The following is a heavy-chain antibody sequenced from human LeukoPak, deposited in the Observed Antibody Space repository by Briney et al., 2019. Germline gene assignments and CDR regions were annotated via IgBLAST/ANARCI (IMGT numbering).Heavy chain of an antibody. V-gene: IGHV1-46*03. J-gene: IGHJ4*02. Sequence: ASVKVSCKASGYTFTSYYMHWVRQAPGQGLEWMGIINPSGGSTSYAQKFQGRVTMTRDTSTSTVYMELSSLRSEDTAAYYCARDSSSTSCHTPTKSFDYWGQGTLVTVSS. CDR1: GYTFTSYY. CDR3: ARDSSSTSCHTPTKSFDY. D-gene: IGHD2-2*02. CDR2: INPSGGST.